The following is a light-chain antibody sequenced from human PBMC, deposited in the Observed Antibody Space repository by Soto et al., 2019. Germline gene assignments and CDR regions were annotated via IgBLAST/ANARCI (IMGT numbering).Light chain of an antibody. J-gene: IGLJ3*02. CDR1: SSDVGGYSY. CDR3: SSFRSGSTWV. V-gene: IGLV2-14*01. CDR2: EVS. Sequence: QSALTQPASVSGSPGQSITISCTGSSSDVGGYSYVSWYQQHPGKAPKLMIYEVSDRPSGVSNRFSGSKSGNTASLTISGLQAEDEADYYCSSFRSGSTWVFGGGTKLTVL.